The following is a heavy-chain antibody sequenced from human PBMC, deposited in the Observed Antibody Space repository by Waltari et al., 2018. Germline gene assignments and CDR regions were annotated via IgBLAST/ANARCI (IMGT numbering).Heavy chain of an antibody. Sequence: EMPLVQSGGGLVQPGGSLRLSCEASGFMFPNYWMTWVRQAPGQGLEWVANIYLDGSGRYYADSVKGRFTISRDNAKNSVYLQMSSLRVEDTAVYYCARDLPHGYFDVWGRGALVVVSS. CDR2: IYLDGSGR. V-gene: IGHV3-7*01. CDR3: ARDLPHGYFDV. CDR1: GFMFPNYW. D-gene: IGHD6-25*01. J-gene: IGHJ2*01.